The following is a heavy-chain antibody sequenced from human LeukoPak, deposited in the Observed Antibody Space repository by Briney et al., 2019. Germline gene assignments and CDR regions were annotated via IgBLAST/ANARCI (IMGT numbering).Heavy chain of an antibody. D-gene: IGHD4-23*01. J-gene: IGHJ4*02. CDR1: GYTFTSYY. V-gene: IGHV1-18*04. CDR2: ISAYNGNT. CDR3: ARVLRRVIDY. Sequence: ASVSVSCTASGYTFTSYYMHWVRQAPGQGLEWMGWISAYNGNTNYAQKLQGRVTMTTDTSTSTAYMELRSLRSDDTAVYYCARVLRRVIDYWGQGTLVTVSS.